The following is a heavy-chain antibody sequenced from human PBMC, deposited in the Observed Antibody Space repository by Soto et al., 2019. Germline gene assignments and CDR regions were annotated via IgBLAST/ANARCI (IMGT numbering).Heavy chain of an antibody. CDR1: GFTFSSYG. V-gene: IGHV3-33*01. J-gene: IGHJ4*02. D-gene: IGHD2-2*01. CDR3: ASRSPALDC. CDR2: IWYDGSKK. Sequence: QVQLVESGGGVVQPGTSLRLSCAASGFTFSSYGMHWVRQAPGKGLEWVAVIWYDGSKKYYADSVKGRFTISRDNSKNTLYLQMNSLRPEDTAVYYCASRSPALDCWGQGTLVTVSS.